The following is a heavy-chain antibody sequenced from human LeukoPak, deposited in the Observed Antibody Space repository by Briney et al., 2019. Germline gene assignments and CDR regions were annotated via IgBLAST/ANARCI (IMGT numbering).Heavy chain of an antibody. CDR1: GGSISSYY. CDR2: IYYSGST. Sequence: KPSETLSLTCAVRGGSISSYYWRWIRQPPGEGLEWIGYIYYSGSTNYNPSLKSRVTISLDTPRNQFSLKLSSVTAADTAVYYCARDCNGASCYDYWGQGTLVTVSS. D-gene: IGHD2-15*01. V-gene: IGHV4-59*01. J-gene: IGHJ4*02. CDR3: ARDCNGASCYDY.